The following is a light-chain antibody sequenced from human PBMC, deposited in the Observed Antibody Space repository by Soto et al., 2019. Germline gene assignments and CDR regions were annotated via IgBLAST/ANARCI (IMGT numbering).Light chain of an antibody. CDR1: QTVLYSSNNKNY. Sequence: DIVMTQSPDSLAVSLGERATINCKSSQTVLYSSNNKNYLAWYQQKPGQPPKVLIYWASTRESGVPDRFSGSGSGTDFTLTISSLQAEDVAVYYCQQYYSPVSVGGGTKVEIK. CDR3: QQYYSPVS. V-gene: IGKV4-1*01. CDR2: WAS. J-gene: IGKJ4*01.